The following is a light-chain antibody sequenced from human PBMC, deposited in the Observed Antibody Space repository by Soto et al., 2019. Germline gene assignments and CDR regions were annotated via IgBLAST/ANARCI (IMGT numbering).Light chain of an antibody. CDR1: QSVSSW. CDR3: QQNNTYI. Sequence: DIQMTQSPSTLSASAGDRVTISCRASQSVSSWLAWYQQKPGKAPKILIYDASSLESGVPSRFSGSGSGTEFTLTISNLQHDDFASYHCQQNNTYIFGQGTKVEIK. J-gene: IGKJ1*01. V-gene: IGKV1-5*01. CDR2: DAS.